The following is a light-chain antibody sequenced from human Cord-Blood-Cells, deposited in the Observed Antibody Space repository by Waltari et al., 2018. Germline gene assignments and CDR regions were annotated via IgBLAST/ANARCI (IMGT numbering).Light chain of an antibody. CDR1: QSISSW. Sequence: DIQMTQSPSTLSASVGDRVTITCRASQSISSWLAWYQQKPGKAPKLLIYDASSLESGVPSRFSDSGSGTEFTLTISSLQPDDFATYYCQQYNSYSYTFRQGTKLEIK. V-gene: IGKV1-5*01. J-gene: IGKJ2*01. CDR2: DAS. CDR3: QQYNSYSYT.